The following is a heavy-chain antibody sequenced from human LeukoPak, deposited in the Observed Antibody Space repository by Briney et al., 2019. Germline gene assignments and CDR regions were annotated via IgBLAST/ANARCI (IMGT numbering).Heavy chain of an antibody. V-gene: IGHV1-18*01. Sequence: ASVKVSCKTSGYTFSSYGLTWMRQAPGQGPEWLGWSSPYNGNTNYAQKFQGRVTMTTDTSTSTAYMELRSLRSDDTAVYYCAREKVVVAAMGYFDYWGQGTLVTVSS. CDR1: GYTFSSYG. J-gene: IGHJ4*02. CDR2: SSPYNGNT. D-gene: IGHD2-15*01. CDR3: AREKVVVAAMGYFDY.